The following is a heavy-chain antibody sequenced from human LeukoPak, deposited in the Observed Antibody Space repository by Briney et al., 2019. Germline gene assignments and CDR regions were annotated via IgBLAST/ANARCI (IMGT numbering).Heavy chain of an antibody. V-gene: IGHV3-7*03. D-gene: IGHD2-8*01. J-gene: IGHJ4*02. CDR1: GFTFSSYA. CDR2: IKKDGSEK. Sequence: GGSLRLSCAASGFTFSSYAMSWVRQAPGKGLEWVANIKKDGSEKFYVDSVKGRFTISRDNAKSSLYLQMDSLRGEDTAVYYCTRGGASTSYYWFYWGQGTLVTVSS. CDR3: TRGGASTSYYWFY.